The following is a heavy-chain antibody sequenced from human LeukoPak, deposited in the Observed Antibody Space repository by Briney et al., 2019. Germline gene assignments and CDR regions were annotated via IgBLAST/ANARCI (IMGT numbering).Heavy chain of an antibody. CDR1: GYTFTSYG. Sequence: EASVKVSCKASGYTFTSYGISWVRQATGQGLEWMGWMNPNSGNTGYAQKFQGRVTMTRDTSIGTAYMELSRLRSDDTAVYYWGRGTGEGYSYGRYYFDYWGQGTLVTVSS. CDR2: MNPNSGNT. V-gene: IGHV1-8*02. CDR3: GRGTGEGYSYGRYYFDY. D-gene: IGHD5-18*01. J-gene: IGHJ4*02.